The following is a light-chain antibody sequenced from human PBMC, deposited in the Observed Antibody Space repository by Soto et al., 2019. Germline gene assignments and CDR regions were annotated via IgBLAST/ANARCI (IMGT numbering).Light chain of an antibody. Sequence: QSVLTQPPSVSAAPGQKVTISCSGSSSNIGSHYVSWYQQLPGTAPKLLIYDSDKRPSEIPDRFSASKSGTSATLGITGLQTGDEADYYCGTWDSSLSAGVFGGGTKVTVL. CDR2: DSD. CDR1: SSNIGSHY. V-gene: IGLV1-51*01. CDR3: GTWDSSLSAGV. J-gene: IGLJ2*01.